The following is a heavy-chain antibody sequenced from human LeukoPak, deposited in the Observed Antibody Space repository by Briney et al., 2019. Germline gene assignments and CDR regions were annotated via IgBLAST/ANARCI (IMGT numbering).Heavy chain of an antibody. CDR3: ARYWEQQLEGDWFDP. CDR2: INPNGDRT. CDR1: ENTFANYY. V-gene: IGHV1-46*01. J-gene: IGHJ5*02. Sequence: ASVKVSCKASENTFANYYMHWVRQAPGQGLEWLGLINPNGDRTAYAPSFQGRVTMTRDTSISTAYMELSRLRSDDTAVYYCARYWEQQLEGDWFDPWGQGTLVTVSS. D-gene: IGHD6-13*01.